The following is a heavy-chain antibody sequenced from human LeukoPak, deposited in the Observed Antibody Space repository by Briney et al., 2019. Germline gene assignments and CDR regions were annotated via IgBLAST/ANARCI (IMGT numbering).Heavy chain of an antibody. J-gene: IGHJ4*02. CDR2: ISWNGGSI. Sequence: GGSLRLSRAASGFTFDDYAMHWVRQAPGKGLEWVSGISWNGGSIGYADSVKGRFTISRDNAENSLYLLMNSLRAEDTALYYCAKDMEYYYSTGYFDYWGQGALVTVSS. CDR1: GFTFDDYA. CDR3: AKDMEYYYSTGYFDY. D-gene: IGHD3-10*01. V-gene: IGHV3-9*01.